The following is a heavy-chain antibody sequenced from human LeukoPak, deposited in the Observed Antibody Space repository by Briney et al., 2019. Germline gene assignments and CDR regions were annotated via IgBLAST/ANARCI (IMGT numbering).Heavy chain of an antibody. V-gene: IGHV3-23*01. J-gene: IGHJ4*02. Sequence: GGSLRLSCSASGLTSSGYAMSWVRQAPGNGLEWVSAISGSGGSTYYADSVKGRLTISRVNSKNTPYLQMNSLRAEDKAVLCGARTYEAGEYYFDYWGQGTLVTVSS. CDR2: ISGSGGST. CDR1: GLTSSGYA. CDR3: ARTYEAGEYYFDY. D-gene: IGHD3-10*02.